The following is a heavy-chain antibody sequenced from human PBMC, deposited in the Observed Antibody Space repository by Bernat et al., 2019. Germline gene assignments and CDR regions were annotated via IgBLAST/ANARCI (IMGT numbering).Heavy chain of an antibody. V-gene: IGHV3-23*04. D-gene: IGHD2/OR15-2a*01. J-gene: IGHJ4*02. CDR2: ISGSGATT. CDR1: GFTFGTYA. CDR3: AKKYCSSITCYHEY. Sequence: EVQLVESGGGLVKPGRSLRLSCTASGFTFGTYAMTWVRQAPGKGLEWVSVISGSGATTYYADSVKGRFTISRDNSKNTLYLQMNSLRAEDTAVYYCAKKYCSSITCYHEYWGQGTLVTVSA.